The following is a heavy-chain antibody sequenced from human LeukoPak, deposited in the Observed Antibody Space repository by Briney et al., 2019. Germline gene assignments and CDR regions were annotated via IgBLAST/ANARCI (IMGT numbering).Heavy chain of an antibody. CDR2: IYHSGST. D-gene: IGHD3-22*01. Sequence: PSETLSLTCTVSGGSISSYYWSWIRQPPGKGLEWIGYIYHSGSTNYNPSLKSRVTISVDTSKNQFSLKLSSVTAADTAVYYCARLRNHYYYDSSGYHDAFDIWGQGTMVTVSS. J-gene: IGHJ3*02. CDR3: ARLRNHYYYDSSGYHDAFDI. CDR1: GGSISSYY. V-gene: IGHV4-59*08.